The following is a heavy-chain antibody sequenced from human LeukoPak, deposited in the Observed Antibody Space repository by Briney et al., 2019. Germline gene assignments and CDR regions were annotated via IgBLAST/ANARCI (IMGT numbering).Heavy chain of an antibody. CDR1: GFTFSSYA. D-gene: IGHD4-17*01. CDR3: AKALAVTTSSFDY. Sequence: GGSLRLSCAASGFTFSSYAMSWVRQAPGKGLEWVSAISGSGGSTYYADSVKGRFTISRDNSQNTLYLPMNSLRAEDTAVYYCAKALAVTTSSFDYWGQGTLVTVS. J-gene: IGHJ4*02. CDR2: ISGSGGST. V-gene: IGHV3-23*01.